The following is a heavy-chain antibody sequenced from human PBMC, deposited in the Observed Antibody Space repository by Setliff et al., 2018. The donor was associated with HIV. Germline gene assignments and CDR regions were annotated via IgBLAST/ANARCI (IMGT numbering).Heavy chain of an antibody. J-gene: IGHJ5*02. Sequence: ASVKVSCKASGYTFTDYYMHWVRQAPGQGLEWMGRINPNSGGTNYAQKFQGWVTMTRDTSISTAYMGLSRLRSDDTAVYYCAREGRRFGHTLGWFDPWGQGTLVTVSS. CDR3: AREGRRFGHTLGWFDP. CDR2: INPNSGGT. D-gene: IGHD3-3*01. CDR1: GYTFTDYY. V-gene: IGHV1-2*04.